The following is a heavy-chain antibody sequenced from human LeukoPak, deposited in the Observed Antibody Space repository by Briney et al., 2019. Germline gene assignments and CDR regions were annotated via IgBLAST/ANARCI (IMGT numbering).Heavy chain of an antibody. CDR1: GFTFRSYA. Sequence: GGSLRLSCAASGFTFRSYAMHWVRQATGKGLEYVSAISSNGGSTYYANSVKGRFTISSDNSKNTLYLQMGSLRAEDMAVYYCARGRYYYDSSGQGAFDIWGQGTMVTVSS. J-gene: IGHJ3*02. CDR3: ARGRYYYDSSGQGAFDI. CDR2: ISSNGGST. V-gene: IGHV3-64*01. D-gene: IGHD3-22*01.